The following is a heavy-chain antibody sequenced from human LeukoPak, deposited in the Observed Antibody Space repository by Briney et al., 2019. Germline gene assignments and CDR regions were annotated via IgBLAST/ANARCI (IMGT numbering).Heavy chain of an antibody. D-gene: IGHD3-10*01. CDR1: GFTFSSYW. CDR2: VSDNGGLK. V-gene: IGHV3-30*18. Sequence: GGSLRLSCAASGFTFSSYWMHWVRQAPGRGLEWLAVVSDNGGLKYYSDSVKGRFTISRDNSKSTLNLQMNSLRGDDTAVYYCVKEGGASGSRYQAYFDYWGQGTLVTVSS. CDR3: VKEGGASGSRYQAYFDY. J-gene: IGHJ4*02.